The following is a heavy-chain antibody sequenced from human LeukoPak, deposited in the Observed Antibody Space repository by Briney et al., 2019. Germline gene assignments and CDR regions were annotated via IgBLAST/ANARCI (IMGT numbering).Heavy chain of an antibody. Sequence: GGSLRLSCAASGFTFSSYGMHWVRQAPGKGLEWVAVISYDGSNKYYADSVKGRFTISRDNSKNTLYLQMNSLRAEDTAVYYCARGRFVVGDGFDYWGQGTLVTVSS. J-gene: IGHJ4*02. D-gene: IGHD2-2*01. CDR2: ISYDGSNK. V-gene: IGHV3-30*03. CDR1: GFTFSSYG. CDR3: ARGRFVVGDGFDY.